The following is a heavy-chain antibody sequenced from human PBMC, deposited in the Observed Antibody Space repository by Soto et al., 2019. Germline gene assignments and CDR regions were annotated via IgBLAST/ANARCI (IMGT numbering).Heavy chain of an antibody. CDR1: GYTFTSYY. Sequence: QVQLVQSGAEVKKPGASVKVSCKPSGYTFTSYYMHWVRQAPGQGLEWMGVINPNVGTTRYAQKFQRRVTMTRDTSTNTVYMELSSLRSDDTAVYYWAIDPGLPAAFNWFDPWGQGALVTVSS. J-gene: IGHJ5*02. CDR3: AIDPGLPAAFNWFDP. V-gene: IGHV1-46*01. CDR2: INPNVGTT. D-gene: IGHD2-2*01.